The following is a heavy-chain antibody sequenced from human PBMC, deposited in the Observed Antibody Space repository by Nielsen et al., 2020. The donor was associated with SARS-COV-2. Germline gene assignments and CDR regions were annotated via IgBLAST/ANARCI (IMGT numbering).Heavy chain of an antibody. V-gene: IGHV3-11*04. J-gene: IGHJ4*02. CDR2: ISSSGSTI. D-gene: IGHD3-16*01. CDR3: ASEPTFTFGEPSEA. Sequence: GESLKISCAASGFTFSDYYMSWIRQAPGKGLEWVSYISSSGSTIYYADSVKGRFTISRDNAKNSLYLQMNSLRAEDTAVYYCASEPTFTFGEPSEAWGQGTLVTVSS. CDR1: GFTFSDYY.